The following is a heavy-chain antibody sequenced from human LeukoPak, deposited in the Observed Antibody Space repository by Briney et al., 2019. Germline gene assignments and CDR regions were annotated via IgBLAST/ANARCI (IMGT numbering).Heavy chain of an antibody. CDR2: ISGDAGST. CDR3: AKDIYRGLDMATRPDY. J-gene: IGHJ4*02. CDR1: GFTFDDYA. D-gene: IGHD5-24*01. V-gene: IGHV3-43*02. Sequence: PGGSLRLSCAASGFTFDDYAMHWVRQAPGKGLEWVSLISGDAGSTYYADSVKGRFTFSRDDSKNSLYLQMNSLRTEDTALYYCAKDIYRGLDMATRPDYWGQGTLVTVSS.